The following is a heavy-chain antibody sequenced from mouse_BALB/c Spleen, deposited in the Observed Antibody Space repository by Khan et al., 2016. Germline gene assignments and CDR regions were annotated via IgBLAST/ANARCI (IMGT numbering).Heavy chain of an antibody. D-gene: IGHD1-1*01. J-gene: IGHJ4*01. CDR2: IDPSDSET. CDR1: GYSFTSYW. Sequence: QVQLQQPGPQLVRPGASVKISCKASGYSFTSYWMHWVKQRPGQGLEWIGMIDPSDSETRLNQKFKDKATLTVDKSSSTAYIQLSSPTSEDSAVYYCARDFYYYGSRDYAMDYWGQGTSVTVSS. CDR3: ARDFYYYGSRDYAMDY. V-gene: IGHV1S126*01.